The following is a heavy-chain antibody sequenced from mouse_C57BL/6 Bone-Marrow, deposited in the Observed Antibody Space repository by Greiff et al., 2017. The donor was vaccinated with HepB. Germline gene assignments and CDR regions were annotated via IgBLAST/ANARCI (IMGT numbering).Heavy chain of an antibody. CDR2: IRSKSSNYAT. V-gene: IGHV10-3*01. CDR3: VRVITTVVATDAMDY. J-gene: IGHJ4*01. D-gene: IGHD1-1*01. CDR1: GFTFNTYA. Sequence: EVMLVESGGGLVQPKGSLKLSCAASGFTFNTYAMHWVRQAPGKGLEWVARIRSKSSNYATYYAGSVKDRFTISRDDSQSMLYLQMNNLKTEDTAMYYCVRVITTVVATDAMDYWGQGTSVTVSS.